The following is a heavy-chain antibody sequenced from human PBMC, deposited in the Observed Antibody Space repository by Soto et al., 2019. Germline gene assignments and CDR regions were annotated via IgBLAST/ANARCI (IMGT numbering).Heavy chain of an antibody. CDR2: TYYRSKWYY. V-gene: IGHV6-1*01. Sequence: RTLSLTCALSGDSVSSDSASWSWIRQSPSRGLEWLGRTYYRSKWYYNYALSVQGRMTINPDTSKNQFSLQLNSVTPEDTAVYYCARKTQGSAFDIWGQGTMDTVSS. J-gene: IGHJ3*02. CDR3: ARKTQGSAFDI. CDR1: GDSVSSDSAS.